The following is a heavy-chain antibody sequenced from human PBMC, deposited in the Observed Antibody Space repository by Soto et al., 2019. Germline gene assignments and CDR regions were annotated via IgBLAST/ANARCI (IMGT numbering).Heavy chain of an antibody. CDR2: ISWNSGRI. CDR3: AKASSWD. CDR1: GFTFDDYA. D-gene: IGHD6-13*01. J-gene: IGHJ4*02. Sequence: EVQLVESGGGLVQPGRSLRLSCAASGFTFDDYAMHWVRQALGKGLEWVSGISWNSGRIGYADSVKGRFTISRDNAKNSLYLQMNSLRAEDTALYYCAKASSWDWGQGTLVTVSA. V-gene: IGHV3-9*01.